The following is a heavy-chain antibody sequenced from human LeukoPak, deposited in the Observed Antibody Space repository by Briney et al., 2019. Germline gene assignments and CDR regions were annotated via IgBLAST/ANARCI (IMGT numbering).Heavy chain of an antibody. V-gene: IGHV3-48*01. CDR2: MSSGGSTV. CDR1: GFTFSPYS. Sequence: GGSLRLSCAASGFTFSPYSVNWVRQAPGKGLEWVSYMSSGGSTVYYADSVKGRFTISRDNAKNSLYLQMNSLRAEDTAVYYCAKDPNWDTRAFWGQGTLVTVSS. CDR3: AKDPNWDTRAF. D-gene: IGHD1-1*01. J-gene: IGHJ4*02.